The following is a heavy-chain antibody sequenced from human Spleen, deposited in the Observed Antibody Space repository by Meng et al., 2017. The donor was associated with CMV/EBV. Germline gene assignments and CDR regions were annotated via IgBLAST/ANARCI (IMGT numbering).Heavy chain of an antibody. V-gene: IGHV3-30*02. J-gene: IGHJ4*02. CDR2: IRYDGSLK. D-gene: IGHD1-1*01. CDR3: AKGYWNPED. CDR1: GFTFSSYD. Sequence: LSCAASGFTFSSYDMHWVRQAPGKGLEWVAFIRYDGSLKYYADSVRGRFAISRDESKNTLFLQMNSLRADDTAVYYCAKGYWNPEDWGQGTLVTVSS.